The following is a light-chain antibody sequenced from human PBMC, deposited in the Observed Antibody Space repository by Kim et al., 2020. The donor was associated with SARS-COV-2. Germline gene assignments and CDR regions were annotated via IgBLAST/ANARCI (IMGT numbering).Light chain of an antibody. CDR1: QRVSSY. V-gene: IGKV3-11*01. J-gene: IGKJ5*01. CDR2: DAS. Sequence: LSPGKRATPSCRASQRVSSYLACYQQKPGQAPRLLIYDASNRATGIPARFSGSGSGTDFTLTISSLEPEDFAVYYCQQRSNWPITFGQGTRLEIK. CDR3: QQRSNWPIT.